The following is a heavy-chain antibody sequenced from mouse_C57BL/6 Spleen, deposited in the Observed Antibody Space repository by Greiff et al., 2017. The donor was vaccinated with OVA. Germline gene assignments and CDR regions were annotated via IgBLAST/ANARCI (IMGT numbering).Heavy chain of an antibody. J-gene: IGHJ4*01. D-gene: IGHD5-1*01. CDR1: GYTFTSYW. V-gene: IGHV1-52*01. CDR3: ARRGVLPYAMDY. CDR2: IDPSDSET. Sequence: VQLQQPGAELVRPGSSVKLSCKASGYTFTSYWMHWVKQRPIQGLEWIGNIDPSDSETHYNQKFKDKATLTVDKSSSTAYMQLSSLTSEDSAVYYCARRGVLPYAMDYWGQGTSVTVSS.